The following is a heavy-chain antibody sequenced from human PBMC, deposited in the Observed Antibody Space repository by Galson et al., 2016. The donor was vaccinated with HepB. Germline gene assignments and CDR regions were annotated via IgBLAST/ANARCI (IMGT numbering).Heavy chain of an antibody. V-gene: IGHV3-7*01. CDR2: IKPDGSEK. Sequence: SLRLSCAASGSTFRSYWMTWVRQAPGKGLEWVANIKPDGSEKYYVDSVKGRFTISRDNAKNSMYLQLNSLRAEDTVVYYCARSTVTTWDYWGQGTLVTVSS. J-gene: IGHJ4*02. CDR1: GSTFRSYW. CDR3: ARSTVTTWDY. D-gene: IGHD4-17*01.